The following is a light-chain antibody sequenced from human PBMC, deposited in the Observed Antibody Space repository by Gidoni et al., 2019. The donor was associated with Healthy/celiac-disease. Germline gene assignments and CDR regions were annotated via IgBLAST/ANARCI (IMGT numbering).Light chain of an antibody. Sequence: QSVLTQPPSVSGAPRQRVTISCTGSSSNIGAGYDVHWYQQLPGTAPKLLIYGNSNRPSGVPDRFSGSKSGTSASLAITGLQAEDEADYYCQSYDSSLEIFGGGTKLTVL. CDR2: GNS. V-gene: IGLV1-40*01. J-gene: IGLJ2*01. CDR1: SSNIGAGYD. CDR3: QSYDSSLEI.